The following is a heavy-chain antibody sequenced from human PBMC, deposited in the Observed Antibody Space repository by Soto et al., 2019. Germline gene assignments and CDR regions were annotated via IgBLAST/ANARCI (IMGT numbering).Heavy chain of an antibody. D-gene: IGHD4-17*01. J-gene: IGHJ5*02. CDR3: ERENGDGXWFDP. Sequence: ASVKVSCKASGYTFTSYGISWVRQAPGQGLEWMGWISAYNGNTNYAQKLQGRVTMTRDTSTSTAYMELSRLRSDNTAVYYCERENGDGXWFDPWGQGTLVTVSS. CDR1: GYTFTSYG. V-gene: IGHV1-18*01. CDR2: ISAYNGNT.